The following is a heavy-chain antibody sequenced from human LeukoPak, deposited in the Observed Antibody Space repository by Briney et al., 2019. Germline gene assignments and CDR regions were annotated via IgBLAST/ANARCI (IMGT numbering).Heavy chain of an antibody. CDR1: GYTFTGYY. Sequence: GASVKVSCKASGYTFTGYYMHWVRQAPGQGPEWMGWINPNSGGTNYAQKFQGRVTMTRDTSISTAYMELSRLRSDDTAVYYCAKSGSRFRSAFDIWGQGTMVTVSS. V-gene: IGHV1-2*02. D-gene: IGHD1-26*01. CDR3: AKSGSRFRSAFDI. J-gene: IGHJ3*02. CDR2: INPNSGGT.